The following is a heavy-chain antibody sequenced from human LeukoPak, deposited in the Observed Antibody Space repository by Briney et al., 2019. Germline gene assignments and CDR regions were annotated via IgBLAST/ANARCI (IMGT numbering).Heavy chain of an antibody. CDR3: ARDLRFLGGMDV. CDR2: IYSGDST. V-gene: IGHV3-53*01. J-gene: IGHJ6*02. CDR1: GLTVSSNY. D-gene: IGHD3-3*01. Sequence: GGSLRLSCAASGLTVSSNYMTWVRRAPGKGLEWVSIIYSGDSTYYADSVKGRFTISRDNSKNTLYLQMSSLRAEDTVVYYCARDLRFLGGMDVWGQGTTVTVS.